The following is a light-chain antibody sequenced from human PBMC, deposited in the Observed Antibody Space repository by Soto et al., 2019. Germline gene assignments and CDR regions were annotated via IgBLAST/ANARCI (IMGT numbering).Light chain of an antibody. J-gene: IGKJ1*01. CDR3: QQYNYWPPWT. Sequence: EIVMTQSPDTLSVSAGERATLSCRASQSVSSNLAWYQQKPGQAPRLLIYGASTRATGIPARFSGSGSGTDFTLTISSLQSEDFAVYYCQQYNYWPPWTFGQGTKVEIK. CDR2: GAS. CDR1: QSVSSN. V-gene: IGKV3-15*01.